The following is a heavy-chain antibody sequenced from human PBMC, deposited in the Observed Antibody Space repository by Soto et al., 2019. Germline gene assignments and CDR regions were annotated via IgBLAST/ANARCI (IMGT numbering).Heavy chain of an antibody. D-gene: IGHD6-19*01. CDR2: ISGTGTST. V-gene: IGHV3-23*01. Sequence: GSLRLSCAASGFTFSSYAMTWVRQAPGKGVEWVSTISGTGTSTYYADSVRGRFTISRDNSKNTLFLQMNGLRAEDTAIYYCAKDQGYANGWSRRYALDVWGQGTTVTVPS. CDR3: AKDQGYANGWSRRYALDV. CDR1: GFTFSSYA. J-gene: IGHJ6*02.